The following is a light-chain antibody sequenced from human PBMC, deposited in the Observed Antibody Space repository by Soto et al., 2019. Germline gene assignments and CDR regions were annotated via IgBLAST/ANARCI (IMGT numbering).Light chain of an antibody. J-gene: IGKJ2*01. CDR2: GAS. CDR1: QSISSW. V-gene: IGKV1-5*01. CDR3: QQYNTN. Sequence: DIQMTQSPSTLSASVGDRVTITCRASQSISSWLAWYQQKPGKAPKLLIYGASILESGVPSRFSGSGSGTEFTLNISSLQPDDFATYYCQQYNTNFGQGTKLEIE.